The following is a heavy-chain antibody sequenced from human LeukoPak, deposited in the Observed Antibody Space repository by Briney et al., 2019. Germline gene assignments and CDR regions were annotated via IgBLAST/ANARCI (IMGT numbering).Heavy chain of an antibody. CDR3: ARSVVVTRVVDY. D-gene: IGHD2-21*02. V-gene: IGHV4-38-2*02. CDR1: GYSISSGYY. CDR2: IYHSGST. Sequence: SETLSLTCTVSGYSISSGYYWGWIRQPPGKGLEWIGSIYHSGSTYYNPSLKSRVTISVDTSKNQFSLKLSSVTAADTAVYYCARSVVVTRVVDYWGQGTLVTVSS. J-gene: IGHJ4*02.